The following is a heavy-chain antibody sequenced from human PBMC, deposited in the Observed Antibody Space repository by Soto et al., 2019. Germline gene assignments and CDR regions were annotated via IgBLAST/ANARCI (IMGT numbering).Heavy chain of an antibody. J-gene: IGHJ4*02. CDR3: AKPKHWVATGGFDY. CDR2: ISSSGGST. CDR1: GFTFSSYA. V-gene: IGHV3-23*01. D-gene: IGHD2-21*02. Sequence: EVQLLESGGHLVQPGGSLRLSCASSGFTFSSYAMSWVRQAPGKGLEWVSFISSSGGSTYYVDSVRGRFTISRDNSKNTLYLQLNSLSAEDTAVYYCAKPKHWVATGGFDYWGQGTLVTVSS.